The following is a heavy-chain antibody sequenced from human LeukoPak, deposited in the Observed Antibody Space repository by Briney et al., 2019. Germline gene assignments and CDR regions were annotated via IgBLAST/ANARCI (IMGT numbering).Heavy chain of an antibody. J-gene: IGHJ6*02. CDR1: GFTFTSSA. CDR2: IAVGSGNT. CDR3: AADLGYSYGYAPGSDYGMDV. D-gene: IGHD5-18*01. V-gene: IGHV1-58*02. Sequence: ASVKVSCKASGFTFTSSAMQWVRQARGQRLEWIGWIAVGSGNTNYAQKFQERVTITRDMSTSTAYMELSSLRSEDTAVYYCAADLGYSYGYAPGSDYGMDVWGQGTTVTVSS.